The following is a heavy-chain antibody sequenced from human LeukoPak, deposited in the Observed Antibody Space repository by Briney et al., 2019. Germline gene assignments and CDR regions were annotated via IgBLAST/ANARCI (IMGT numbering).Heavy chain of an antibody. CDR1: GFTFNSYW. Sequence: GGSLRLSCAASGFTFNSYWMSWVRQAPGKGLEWVANIKQDGSEKYYVDSVKGRFSISRDNAKKSLYLQMNSLRAEDTAMYYCARGGNWFDPWGQGTLVTVSS. D-gene: IGHD3-16*01. J-gene: IGHJ5*02. CDR2: IKQDGSEK. CDR3: ARGGNWFDP. V-gene: IGHV3-7*01.